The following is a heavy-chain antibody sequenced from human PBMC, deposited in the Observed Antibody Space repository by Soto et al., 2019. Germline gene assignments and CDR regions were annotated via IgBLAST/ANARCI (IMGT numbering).Heavy chain of an antibody. J-gene: IGHJ4*02. Sequence: ASVNVPGKASGYTFTSYYMHWVRQAPGQGLEWIGIINPSGGSTSYAQKFQGRVTMTRDTSTSTVYMELSSLRSEDTAVYYCARDMGSTVTTTAFDYWGQGTLVTVSS. CDR3: ARDMGSTVTTTAFDY. CDR2: INPSGGST. V-gene: IGHV1-46*01. CDR1: GYTFTSYY. D-gene: IGHD4-17*01.